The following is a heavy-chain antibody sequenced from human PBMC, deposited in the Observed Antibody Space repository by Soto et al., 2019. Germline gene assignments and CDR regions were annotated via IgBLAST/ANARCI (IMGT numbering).Heavy chain of an antibody. J-gene: IGHJ6*02. CDR2: ISHDGSNQ. D-gene: IGHD2-21*02. CDR1: GFSFSDFG. Sequence: QVQLVESGGGVVQPGRSLRLSCAPSGFSFSDFGMHWVRQAPGKGLEWVAAISHDGSNQYYGDSVKGRFSISRDHSNNRLYLQMNNLKVDDSAIYFCAKETRSRAVTATRVNGMDVWGQGTTVTVSS. V-gene: IGHV3-30*18. CDR3: AKETRSRAVTATRVNGMDV.